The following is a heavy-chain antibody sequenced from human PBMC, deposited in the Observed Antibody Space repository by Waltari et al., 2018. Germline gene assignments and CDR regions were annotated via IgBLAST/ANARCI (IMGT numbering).Heavy chain of an antibody. V-gene: IGHV3-9*01. D-gene: IGHD1-20*01. J-gene: IGHJ6*02. CDR1: GFRFDDYA. CDR3: AKDLVYNTPGIDV. Sequence: ELLVVESGGHSVRPGESLRLSCTAAGFRFDDYAINWVRQAPGKGLEWVSGIGGNGDNIDYADSVKGRFTISRDKAKNSVFLQMNGLKVEDTARYFCAKDLVYNTPGIDVWGRGTTVIVSS. CDR2: IGGNGDNI.